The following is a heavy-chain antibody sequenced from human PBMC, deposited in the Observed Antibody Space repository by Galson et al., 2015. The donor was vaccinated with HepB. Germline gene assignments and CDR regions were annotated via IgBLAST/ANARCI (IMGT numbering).Heavy chain of an antibody. CDR1: GFTFSSYD. D-gene: IGHD6-19*01. CDR3: ARSIPETDSGWSPYDY. J-gene: IGHJ4*02. CDR2: IGTAGDT. Sequence: SLRLSCAASGFTFSSYDMHWVRQATGKGLEWVSAIGTAGDTYYPGSVKGRFTISRENAKNSLYLQMNSLRAGDTAVYYCARSIPETDSGWSPYDYWGQGTLVTVSS. V-gene: IGHV3-13*04.